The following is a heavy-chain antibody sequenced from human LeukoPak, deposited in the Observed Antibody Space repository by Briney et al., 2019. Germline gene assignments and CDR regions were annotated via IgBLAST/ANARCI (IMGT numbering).Heavy chain of an antibody. CDR1: GGSISSSNW. J-gene: IGHJ4*02. D-gene: IGHD5-18*01. Sequence: SETLSLTCAVSGGSISSSNWWSWVRQPPGKRLECIGSIYHSGLTYYNPSLKSRVTISVDTSQNQFSLNLSSVTAADTAVYYCARDGYNYGQFDYWGQGVLVTVSS. CDR3: ARDGYNYGQFDY. V-gene: IGHV4-4*02. CDR2: IYHSGLT.